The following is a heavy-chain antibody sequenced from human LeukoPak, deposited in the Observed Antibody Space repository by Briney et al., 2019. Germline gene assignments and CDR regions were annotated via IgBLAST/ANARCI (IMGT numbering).Heavy chain of an antibody. V-gene: IGHV5-51*01. Sequence: GESLKISYKGSGYSFTSHWIGWVRQMPGKGLEWMGIIYPSDSDTRYSPSFQGQVTISVDKSISTAYLQWNSLKAADTAMYYCARGGSYLYYWGQGTLVTVSS. CDR3: ARGGSYLYY. D-gene: IGHD3-16*01. J-gene: IGHJ4*02. CDR2: IYPSDSDT. CDR1: GYSFTSHW.